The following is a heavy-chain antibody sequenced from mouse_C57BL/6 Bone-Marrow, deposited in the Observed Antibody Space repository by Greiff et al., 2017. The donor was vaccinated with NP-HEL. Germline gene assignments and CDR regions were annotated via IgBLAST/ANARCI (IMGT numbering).Heavy chain of an antibody. J-gene: IGHJ4*01. CDR1: GFTFSSYA. CDR2: ISDGGSYT. CDR3: ARDHYYGNCYAMDY. Sequence: EVKLMESGGGLVKPGGSLKLSCAASGFTFSSYAMSWVRQTPEKRLEWVATISDGGSYTYYPDNVKGRFTIARDNAKNNLYLQMSHLKSEDTAMYYCARDHYYGNCYAMDYWGQGTSVTVSS. V-gene: IGHV5-4*01. D-gene: IGHD2-1*01.